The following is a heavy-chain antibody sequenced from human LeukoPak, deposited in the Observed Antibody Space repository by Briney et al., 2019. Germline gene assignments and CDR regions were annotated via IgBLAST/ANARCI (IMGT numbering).Heavy chain of an antibody. CDR3: ARIYGSYSPDY. Sequence: PSETLSLTCTVSGGSFNDYYWTWIRQPPGKGLEWIGYIYYSGSTNYNPSLKSRVTISLDTPKNQFSLKLSSVTAADTAIYYCARIYGSYSPDYWGQGTLVTVSS. V-gene: IGHV4-59*01. J-gene: IGHJ4*02. D-gene: IGHD3-10*01. CDR1: GGSFNDYY. CDR2: IYYSGST.